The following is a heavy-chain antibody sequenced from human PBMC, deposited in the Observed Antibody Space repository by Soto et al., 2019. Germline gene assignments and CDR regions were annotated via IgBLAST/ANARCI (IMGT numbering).Heavy chain of an antibody. CDR3: ARGRRFTSGTYRAHYNSGLDV. V-gene: IGHV4-34*01. D-gene: IGHD3-10*01. CDR2: INHSGGT. CDR1: GGSFSDYS. J-gene: IGHJ6*02. Sequence: SETLSVTCVVYGGSFSDYSLNWIRQPPVKGLEWIGEINHSGGTTYSPSLKSRVTMSIYTPKQEFSLKVSSVTAADTAVYYCARGRRFTSGTYRAHYNSGLDVWGQGTTVTV.